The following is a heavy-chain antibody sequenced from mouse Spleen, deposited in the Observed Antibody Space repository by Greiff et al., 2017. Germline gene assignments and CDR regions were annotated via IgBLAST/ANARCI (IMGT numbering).Heavy chain of an antibody. CDR3: NAGYDEIYAMDY. D-gene: IGHD2-14*01. V-gene: IGHV14-4*02. CDR2: IDPENGDT. Sequence: VQLQQSGAELVRSGASVKLSCTASGFNIKDYYMHWVKQRPEQGLEWIGWIDPENGDTEYAPKFQGKATMTADTSSNTAYLQLSSLTSEDTAVYYCNAGYDEIYAMDYWGQGTSVTVSS. J-gene: IGHJ4*01. CDR1: GFNIKDYY.